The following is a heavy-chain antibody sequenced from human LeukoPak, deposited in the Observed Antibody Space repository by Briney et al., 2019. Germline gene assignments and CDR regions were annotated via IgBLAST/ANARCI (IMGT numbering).Heavy chain of an antibody. V-gene: IGHV4-34*01. J-gene: IGHJ3*02. D-gene: IGHD1-26*01. CDR1: GGSFSGYY. CDR3: ATLNSVGATIDAFDI. CDR2: INHSGST. Sequence: SETLSLTCAVYGGSFSGYYWSWIRQPPGKGLEWIGEINHSGSTNYNPSLKSRVTISVDTSKNQFSLKLSSVTAADTAVYYCATLNSVGATIDAFDIWGQGTMVTVSS.